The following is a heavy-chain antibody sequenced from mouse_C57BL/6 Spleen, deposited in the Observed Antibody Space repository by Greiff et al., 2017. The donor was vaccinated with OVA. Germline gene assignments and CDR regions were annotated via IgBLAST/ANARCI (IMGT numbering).Heavy chain of an antibody. CDR3: ARGRGREYYLDY. CDR1: GYTFTSYW. J-gene: IGHJ2*01. V-gene: IGHV1-55*01. Sequence: QVQLQQPGAELVKPGASVKMSCKASGYTFTSYWITWVKQRPGQGLEWIGDIYPGSGSTNYNEKFKGKATLTVDTSSSTAYMQLSSLTSEDSAVYYCARGRGREYYLDYWGQGTTLTVSS. CDR2: IYPGSGST.